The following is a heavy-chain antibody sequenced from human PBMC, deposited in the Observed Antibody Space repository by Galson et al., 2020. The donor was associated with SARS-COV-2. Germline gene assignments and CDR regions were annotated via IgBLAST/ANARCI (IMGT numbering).Heavy chain of an antibody. CDR2: IAYDGSIT. Sequence: TGGSLRLSCAASGFSFSTFGMHWLRQAPGQGPEWLAVIAYDGSITYYADSVRARFIISRDDSENTLYLQMNSLRPEDTAVYYCAKEWASYSSGWYYDSWGQGTLVTVSS. CDR3: AKEWASYSSGWYYDS. V-gene: IGHV3-30*18. D-gene: IGHD6-19*01. J-gene: IGHJ4*02. CDR1: GFSFSTFG.